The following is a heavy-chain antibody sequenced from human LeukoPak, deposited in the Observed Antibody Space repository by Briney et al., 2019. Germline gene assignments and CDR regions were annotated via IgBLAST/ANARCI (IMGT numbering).Heavy chain of an antibody. CDR2: ISGSGGST. CDR1: GGSFSGYY. CDR3: AKAIVRGVPGGGYYYYGMDV. V-gene: IGHV3-23*01. J-gene: IGHJ6*02. D-gene: IGHD3-10*01. Sequence: ETLSLTCAVYGGSFSGYYWSWVRQAPGKGLEWVSAISGSGGSTYYADSVKGRFTISRDNSKNTLYLQMDSLRAEDTAVYYCAKAIVRGVPGGGYYYYGMDVWGQGTTVTVSS.